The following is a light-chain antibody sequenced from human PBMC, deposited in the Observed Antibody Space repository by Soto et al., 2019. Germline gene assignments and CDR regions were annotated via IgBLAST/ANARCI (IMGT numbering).Light chain of an antibody. CDR3: QQSYSMPLT. CDR1: QDITNY. J-gene: IGKJ5*01. CDR2: AAT. Sequence: DIQMTQSPSSLSASVGDRVCITCRASQDITNYLSWYQSKPGKAPKLLIFAATRVQSGVPSRFSGRGSGSEFTLIISSLQREDFATYFCQQSYSMPLTFGQGTRLEIK. V-gene: IGKV1-39*01.